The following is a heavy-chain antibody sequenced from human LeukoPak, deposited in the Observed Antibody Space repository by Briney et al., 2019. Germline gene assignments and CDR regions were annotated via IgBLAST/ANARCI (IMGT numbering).Heavy chain of an antibody. Sequence: PSVKLSSKAAAYTFTGYYMHWVRQAPGHGLEWMGWINLNSGGTNYAQTFQGRDTMSRDTSISTAYMELSRLRSDDTAVYYCASISHYDSSGYYYPAYWGQGTLVTVSS. CDR3: ASISHYDSSGYYYPAY. CDR2: INLNSGGT. D-gene: IGHD3-22*01. J-gene: IGHJ4*02. V-gene: IGHV1-2*02. CDR1: AYTFTGYY.